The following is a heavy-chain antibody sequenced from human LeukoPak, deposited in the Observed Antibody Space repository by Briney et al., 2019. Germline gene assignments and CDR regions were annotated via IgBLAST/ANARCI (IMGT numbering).Heavy chain of an antibody. Sequence: PSEILSLTCTVSGGSISSGSYYWSWIRQPAGKGLEWIGRIYTSGSTNYNPSLKSRVTISVDTSKNQFSLKLSSVTAADTAVYYCARETYYYDSSGYFPYYYYYYMDVWGKGTTVTVPS. CDR3: ARETYYYDSSGYFPYYYYYYMDV. J-gene: IGHJ6*03. D-gene: IGHD3-22*01. CDR2: IYTSGST. V-gene: IGHV4-61*02. CDR1: GGSISSGSYY.